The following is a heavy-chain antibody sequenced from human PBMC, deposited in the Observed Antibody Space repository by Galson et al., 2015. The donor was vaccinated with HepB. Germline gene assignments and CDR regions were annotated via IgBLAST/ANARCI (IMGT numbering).Heavy chain of an antibody. CDR2: IRYDGSNK. V-gene: IGHV3-30*02. CDR1: GFTFSSYG. D-gene: IGHD1-26*01. CDR3: AKGIVGATTSPDKYFDY. Sequence: SLRLSCAASGFTFSSYGMHWVRQAPGKGLEWVAFIRYDGSNKYYADSVKGRFTISRDNSKNTLYLQMNSLRAEDTAVYYCAKGIVGATTSPDKYFDYWGQGTLVTVSS. J-gene: IGHJ4*02.